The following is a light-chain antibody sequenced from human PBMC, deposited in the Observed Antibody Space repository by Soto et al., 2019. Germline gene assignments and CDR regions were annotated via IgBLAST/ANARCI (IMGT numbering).Light chain of an antibody. J-gene: IGLJ2*01. Sequence: QSVLTQPASVSGSPGQSTTISCTGTSSDVGGYNEVSWYQQRPGKVPKLMIYDVTNLPSGVSNRFSGSKSGNTASLTISGLQAEDEAYYYCSSHAAGSTLIFGGGTKVTVL. CDR1: SSDVGGYNE. CDR3: SSHAAGSTLI. V-gene: IGLV2-14*03. CDR2: DVT.